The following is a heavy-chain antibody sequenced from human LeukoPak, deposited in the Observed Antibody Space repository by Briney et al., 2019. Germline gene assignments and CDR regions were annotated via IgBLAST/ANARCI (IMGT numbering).Heavy chain of an antibody. Sequence: ASVKVSCKASGYTFTSYAMNWVRQAPGQGLEWMGWINTNTGNPTYAQGFTGRFVFSLDTSVSTSYLQISSLKAEDTAVYYCARDPPRYDILTGRLGVFDYWGQGTLVTVSS. D-gene: IGHD3-9*01. CDR1: GYTFTSYA. CDR2: INTNTGNP. CDR3: ARDPPRYDILTGRLGVFDY. J-gene: IGHJ4*02. V-gene: IGHV7-4-1*02.